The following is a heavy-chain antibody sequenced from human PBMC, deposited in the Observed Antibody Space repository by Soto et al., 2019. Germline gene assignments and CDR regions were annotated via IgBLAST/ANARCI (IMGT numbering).Heavy chain of an antibody. J-gene: IGHJ5*02. CDR1: GGSISSYY. D-gene: IGHD6-25*01. CDR3: AREGIAAGENWFDP. V-gene: IGHV4-59*01. Sequence: KTSETLSLTCTVSGGSISSYYWSWIRQPPGKGLEWIGYIYYSGSTNYNPSLKSRVTISVDTSKNQFSLKLSSVTAADTAVYYCAREGIAAGENWFDPWGQGTLVTVSS. CDR2: IYYSGST.